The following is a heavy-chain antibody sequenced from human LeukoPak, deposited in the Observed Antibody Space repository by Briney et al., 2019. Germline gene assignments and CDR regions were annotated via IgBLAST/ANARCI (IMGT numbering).Heavy chain of an antibody. D-gene: IGHD3-3*02. V-gene: IGHV3-7*05. CDR2: IKDGGSEK. CDR3: AKIREYYYNDLGV. CDR1: GFTFSDYS. J-gene: IGHJ6*02. Sequence: PGGSLRLSCAASGFTFSDYSMTWVRQAPGKGLEWVATIKDGGSEKYYVDSVKGRFTISRDNAGNSVHLQMNSLRAEDTAVYYCAKIREYYYNDLGVWGQGTTVTVSS.